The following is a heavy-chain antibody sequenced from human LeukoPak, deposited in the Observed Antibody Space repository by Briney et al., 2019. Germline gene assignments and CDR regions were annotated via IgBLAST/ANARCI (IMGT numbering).Heavy chain of an antibody. CDR2: IYTSGST. J-gene: IGHJ4*02. CDR3: ARAEYTSSAWDY. CDR1: GGSISSYY. D-gene: IGHD6-6*01. Sequence: SETLSLTCTVSGGSISSYYWSWIRQPAGKGLEWIGRIYTSGSTNYNPSLKSRVTMSVDTSKNQFSLQLNSVTPEDTAVYYCARAEYTSSAWDYWGQGTLVTVSS. V-gene: IGHV4-4*07.